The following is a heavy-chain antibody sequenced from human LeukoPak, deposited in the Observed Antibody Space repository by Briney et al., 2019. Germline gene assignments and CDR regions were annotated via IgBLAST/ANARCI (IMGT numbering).Heavy chain of an antibody. CDR2: IRYDGSNK. J-gene: IGHJ4*02. D-gene: IGHD3-16*01. CDR1: GFTFSSYG. CDR3: AKGFHWRRITFGGVTDYFDY. V-gene: IGHV3-30*02. Sequence: PGGSLRLSCAASGFTFSSYGMSWVRQAPGKGLEWVAFIRYDGSNKYYADSVKGRFTISRDNSKNTLYLQMNSLRAEDTAVYYCAKGFHWRRITFGGVTDYFDYWGQGTLVTVSS.